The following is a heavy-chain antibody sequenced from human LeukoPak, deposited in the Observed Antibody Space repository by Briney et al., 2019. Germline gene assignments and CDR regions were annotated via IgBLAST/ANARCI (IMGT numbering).Heavy chain of an antibody. D-gene: IGHD3-22*01. CDR1: GFTFSSYE. CDR2: ISTSGNTR. Sequence: PGGSLRLSCAASGFTFSSYEMNWVRQAPGKGLEWVSYISTSGNTRYYADSVKGRFTISRDNAKNSLYLQMNSLRAEDTALYYCARDRDGGSGYGGYFDYWGQGTLVTVSS. CDR3: ARDRDGGSGYGGYFDY. J-gene: IGHJ4*02. V-gene: IGHV3-48*03.